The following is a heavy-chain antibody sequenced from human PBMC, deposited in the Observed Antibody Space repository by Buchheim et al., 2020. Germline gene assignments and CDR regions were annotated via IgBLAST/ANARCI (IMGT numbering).Heavy chain of an antibody. CDR1: GFTSSSFA. V-gene: IGHV3-23*01. J-gene: IGHJ6*02. Sequence: EVQLLESGGGLVQPGGSLRLSCTASGFTSSSFAMTWVRQAPGKGLKWVSSISGSGGSTYYADSVKGRFTISRDNSKNTLYLQMNSLRAEDTAVYYCAKAPREGSTPSYYYYGMDVWGQGTT. CDR3: AKAPREGSTPSYYYYGMDV. D-gene: IGHD1-26*01. CDR2: ISGSGGST.